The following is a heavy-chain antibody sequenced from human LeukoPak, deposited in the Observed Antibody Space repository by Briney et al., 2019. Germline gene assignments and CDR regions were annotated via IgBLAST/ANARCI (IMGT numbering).Heavy chain of an antibody. CDR2: ISSGSTTI. Sequence: PGGSLRLSCAASGFTFSSYSMNWVRQPPGKGLEWVSYISSGSTTIYYADSVKGRFTISGDNAKNSLYLQMNSLRADDTAVYYCAREDRVGAIPRFYDYWGQGTLVTVSS. V-gene: IGHV3-48*04. J-gene: IGHJ4*02. D-gene: IGHD1-26*01. CDR1: GFTFSSYS. CDR3: AREDRVGAIPRFYDY.